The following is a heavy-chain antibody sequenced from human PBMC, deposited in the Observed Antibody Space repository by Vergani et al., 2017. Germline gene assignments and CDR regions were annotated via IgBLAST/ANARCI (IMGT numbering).Heavy chain of an antibody. Sequence: QVQLQESGPGLVKPSQTLSLTCTVSGGSISRGSYYWSWIRQPAGKGLEWIGRIYISGSTNYNPSLKSRVTMSIDMSKNQFSLKLSSVTAAATAVYFCARHSTVEWLVKLGWIDPWGKGILVTVSS. D-gene: IGHD6-19*01. J-gene: IGHJ5*02. CDR2: IYISGST. CDR3: ARHSTVEWLVKLGWIDP. V-gene: IGHV4-61*02. CDR1: GGSISRGSYY.